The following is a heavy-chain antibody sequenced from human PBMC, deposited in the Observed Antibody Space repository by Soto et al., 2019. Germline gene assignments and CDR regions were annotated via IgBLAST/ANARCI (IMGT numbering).Heavy chain of an antibody. D-gene: IGHD2-2*01. CDR3: ARELGYCSSSSCWSDD. Sequence: XXSLRLSCAASGFTFNNYWMPWVPQAPGKGLEWVANIKQDGSETYYVDSVEGRFTISRDNAKNSVYLQMNSLRVDDTAVYYCARELGYCSSSSCWSDDWGQGTLVTVS. V-gene: IGHV3-7*04. J-gene: IGHJ4*02. CDR1: GFTFNNYW. CDR2: IKQDGSET.